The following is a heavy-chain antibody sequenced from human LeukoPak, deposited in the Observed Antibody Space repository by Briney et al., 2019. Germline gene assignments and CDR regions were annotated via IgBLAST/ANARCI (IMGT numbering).Heavy chain of an antibody. CDR2: INHSGST. V-gene: IGHV4-34*01. J-gene: IGHJ6*03. D-gene: IGHD2-15*01. CDR3: ARAQTCSGGSCYSWYYYYYMDV. Sequence: SETLSLTCAVYGGSFSGYYWSWIRQPPGKGLEWIGEINHSGSTNYNPPLKSRVTISVDTSKNQFSLKLSSVTAADTAVYYCARAQTCSGGSCYSWYYYYYMDVWGKGTTVTVSS. CDR1: GGSFSGYY.